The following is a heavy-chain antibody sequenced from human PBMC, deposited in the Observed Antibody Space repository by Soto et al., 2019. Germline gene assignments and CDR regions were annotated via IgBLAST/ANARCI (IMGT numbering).Heavy chain of an antibody. CDR2: ISGDGSST. Sequence: HPGGSLRLSCAASEFTFRSYWMHWVRQSPGKGLVWVSRISGDGSSTNYADSVKGRFTISRDNAKNTVYLQIDSLRAEDTAVYYCARSLPGTYGAFDLWGQGTMVTVS. CDR3: ARSLPGTYGAFDL. V-gene: IGHV3-74*01. J-gene: IGHJ3*01. D-gene: IGHD1-7*01. CDR1: EFTFRSYW.